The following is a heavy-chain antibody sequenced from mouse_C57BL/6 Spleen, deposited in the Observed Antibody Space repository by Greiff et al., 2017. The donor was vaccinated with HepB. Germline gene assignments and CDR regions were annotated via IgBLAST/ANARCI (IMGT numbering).Heavy chain of an antibody. J-gene: IGHJ4*01. CDR3: ANRGYGSSYDYYAMDY. D-gene: IGHD1-1*01. CDR1: GYTFTGYW. V-gene: IGHV1-9*01. CDR2: ILPGSGST. Sequence: QVQLQQSGAELMKPGASVKLSCKATGYTFTGYWIEWVKQRPGHGLEWIGEILPGSGSTNYNEKFKGKATFTADTSSNTAYMQLSSLTTEYSAIYYCANRGYGSSYDYYAMDYWGQGTSVTVSS.